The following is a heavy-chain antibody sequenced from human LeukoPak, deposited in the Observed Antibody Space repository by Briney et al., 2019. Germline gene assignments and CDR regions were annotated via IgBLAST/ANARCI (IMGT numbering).Heavy chain of an antibody. CDR2: IYYSGST. Sequence: SETLSLTCTVSGGPISSYYWSWIRQPPGKGLEGIGYIYYSGSTNYNPSLKSRVTISVDTSKNQFSLKLSSVTAADTAVYYCARHERGSGSYDYWGQGTLVTVSS. CDR3: ARHERGSGSYDY. V-gene: IGHV4-59*08. J-gene: IGHJ4*02. CDR1: GGPISSYY. D-gene: IGHD3-10*01.